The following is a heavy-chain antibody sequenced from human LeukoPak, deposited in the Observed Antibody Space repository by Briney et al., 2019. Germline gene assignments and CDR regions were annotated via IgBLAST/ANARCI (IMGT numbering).Heavy chain of an antibody. Sequence: ASVKVSCKASGYTFRSHGISWVRQAPGQGLEWMAWISAYNGNTNYAQKLQGRVTMTTDTSTSTAYMELRSLRSDDTAVYYCARSTTKAFDIWGQGTMVTVSS. CDR1: GYTFRSHG. CDR3: ARSTTKAFDI. D-gene: IGHD4-17*01. CDR2: ISAYNGNT. V-gene: IGHV1-18*01. J-gene: IGHJ3*02.